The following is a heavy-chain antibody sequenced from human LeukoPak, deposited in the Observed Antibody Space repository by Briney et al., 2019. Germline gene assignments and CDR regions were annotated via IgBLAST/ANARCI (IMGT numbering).Heavy chain of an antibody. CDR3: ARGTWSCSSTSCLNWFDP. CDR1: GGSFSGYY. Sequence: PSETLSLTCAVYGGSFSGYYWSWIRQPPGKGLEWIGEINHSGSTNYNPSLKSRVTISVDRSKNQFSLKLSSVTAADTAVYYCARGTWSCSSTSCLNWFDPWGQGTLVTVSS. V-gene: IGHV4-34*01. D-gene: IGHD2-2*01. J-gene: IGHJ5*02. CDR2: INHSGST.